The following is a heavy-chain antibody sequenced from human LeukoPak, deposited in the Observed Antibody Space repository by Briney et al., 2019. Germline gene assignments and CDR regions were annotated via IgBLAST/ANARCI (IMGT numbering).Heavy chain of an antibody. Sequence: GGSLRLSCVASGFTFSSYWMHWVRQAPGEGLVWVSRINSDGSTTTYADSVKGRFTISRDNAKNTLYLQMNSLRVEDTAVYYCAKPLGITVTPDYWGQGTLVTVSS. V-gene: IGHV3-74*01. J-gene: IGHJ4*02. CDR2: INSDGSTT. D-gene: IGHD1-14*01. CDR1: GFTFSSYW. CDR3: AKPLGITVTPDY.